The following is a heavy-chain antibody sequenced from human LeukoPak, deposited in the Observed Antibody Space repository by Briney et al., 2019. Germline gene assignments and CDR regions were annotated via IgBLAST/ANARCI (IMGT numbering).Heavy chain of an antibody. D-gene: IGHD5-18*01. CDR3: ARTKVTLGPSVFFDY. CDR2: ISYDGSNK. V-gene: IGHV3-30*03. Sequence: PGGSLRLSCAASGFTFSSYSMNWVRQAPGKGLEWVAVISYDGSNKYYADSVKGRFTISRDNSKNTEYLQMNSLRAEDTAVYYCARTKVTLGPSVFFDYWGHGTLVTVSS. J-gene: IGHJ4*01. CDR1: GFTFSSYS.